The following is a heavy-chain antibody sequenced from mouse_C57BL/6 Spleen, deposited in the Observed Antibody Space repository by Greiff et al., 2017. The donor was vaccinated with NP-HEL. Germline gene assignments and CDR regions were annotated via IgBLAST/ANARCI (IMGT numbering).Heavy chain of an antibody. CDR2: IYPGSGST. Sequence: VQLQQPGAELVKPGASVKMSCKASGYTFTSYWITWVKQRPGQGLEWIGDIYPGSGSTNYNEKFKSKATLTVDTSSSTAYMQLSSLTSEDSAVYYCAREGIYDGPFDYGGQGTTLTVSS. J-gene: IGHJ2*01. CDR1: GYTFTSYW. CDR3: AREGIYDGPFDY. D-gene: IGHD2-3*01. V-gene: IGHV1-55*01.